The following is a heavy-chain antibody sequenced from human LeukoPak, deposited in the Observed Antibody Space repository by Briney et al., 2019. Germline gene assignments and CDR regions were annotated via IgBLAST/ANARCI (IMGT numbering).Heavy chain of an antibody. CDR2: IGRSAGST. V-gene: IGHV3-23*01. CDR3: AKGPERGCFDY. Sequence: GGSLRLPCAASRFTFSTSAMSWVRQAPGKGLEWVSSIGRSAGSTFYADSVKGRFTISRDNSKSTLYLQMNSLRAEDTAAYYCAKGPERGCFDYWGQGTLVTVSS. J-gene: IGHJ4*02. D-gene: IGHD1-14*01. CDR1: RFTFSTSA.